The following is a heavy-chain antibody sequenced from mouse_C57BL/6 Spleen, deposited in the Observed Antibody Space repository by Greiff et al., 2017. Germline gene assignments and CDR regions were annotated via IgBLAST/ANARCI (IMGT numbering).Heavy chain of an antibody. V-gene: IGHV1-69*01. J-gene: IGHJ4*01. CDR3: TSGGDY. Sequence: QVQLQQPGAELVMPGASVKLSCKASGYTITSYWMHWVKQRPGQGLEWIGVIDPSDSYTKYNPKFKGKSTLTVDKSSSTDYIQLISLTSEDSAVYYCTSGGDYWGQGTAVTVSS. CDR2: IDPSDSYT. CDR1: GYTITSYW.